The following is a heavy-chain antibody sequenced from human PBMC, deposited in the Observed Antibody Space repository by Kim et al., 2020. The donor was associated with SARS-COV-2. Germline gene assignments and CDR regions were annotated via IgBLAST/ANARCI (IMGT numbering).Heavy chain of an antibody. D-gene: IGHD3-10*01. CDR3: ARDRQGMVRGVINAKYNWFDP. V-gene: IGHV1-2*06. J-gene: IGHJ5*02. Sequence: ASVKVSCKASGYTFTGYYMHWVRQAPGQGLEWMGRINPNSGGTNYAQKFQGRVTMTRDTSISTAYMELSRLRSDDTAVYYCARDRQGMVRGVINAKYNWFDPWGQGTLVTVSS. CDR1: GYTFTGYY. CDR2: INPNSGGT.